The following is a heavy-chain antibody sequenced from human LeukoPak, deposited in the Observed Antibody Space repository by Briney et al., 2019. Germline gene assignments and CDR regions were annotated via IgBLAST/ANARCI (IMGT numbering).Heavy chain of an antibody. CDR1: GYTFTGYY. Sequence: GASVKVSCKASGYTFTGYYMHWVRQAPGQGLEWMGWISPSSGGTNYAQKFQGRVTMTRDTSISTAYMELSRLRSDDTAVYYCASLDKGNDVVFDYWGQGTLVTVSS. CDR3: ASLDKGNDVVFDY. CDR2: ISPSSGGT. J-gene: IGHJ4*02. D-gene: IGHD1-1*01. V-gene: IGHV1-2*02.